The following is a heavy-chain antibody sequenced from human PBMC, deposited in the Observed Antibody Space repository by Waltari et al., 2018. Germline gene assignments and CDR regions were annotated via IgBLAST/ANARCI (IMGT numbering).Heavy chain of an antibody. V-gene: IGHV1-8*03. CDR2: MNPNSGNT. CDR3: ARGTIDYPFDY. Sequence: QVQLVQSGAEVKKPGASVKVSCKASGYTFTSYDINWVRQATGQVLVWMGWMNPNSGNTVYAQKFQGRDTITRNISISTAYMGLGSLGAEDTAVYYCARGTIDYPFDYWGQGTLVTVSS. D-gene: IGHD4-17*01. CDR1: GYTFTSYD. J-gene: IGHJ4*02.